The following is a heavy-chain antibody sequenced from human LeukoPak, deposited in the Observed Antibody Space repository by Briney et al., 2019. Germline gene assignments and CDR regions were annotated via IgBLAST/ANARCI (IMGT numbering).Heavy chain of an antibody. CDR1: GFTFSNYD. V-gene: IGHV3-21*01. CDR2: ISSSSSYI. Sequence: GGSLRLSCAASGFTFSNYDMNWVRQAPGKGLEWVSSISSSSSYIYYADSVKGRFTISRDNAKNSLYLQMNSLRAEDTAVYYCARLNHYYYYMDVWGKGTTVTVSS. CDR3: ARLNHYYYYMDV. J-gene: IGHJ6*03.